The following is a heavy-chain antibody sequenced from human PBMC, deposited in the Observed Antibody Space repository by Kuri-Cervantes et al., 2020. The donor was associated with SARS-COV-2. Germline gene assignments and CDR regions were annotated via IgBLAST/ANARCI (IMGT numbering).Heavy chain of an antibody. D-gene: IGHD2-2*01. V-gene: IGHV4-34*01. CDR3: ARGLIGLVPAPVLGLGPFYSYFNMDV. J-gene: IGHJ6*02. CDR1: GGSFSDYQ. CDR2: INHSGGT. Sequence: GSLRLSCAVYGGSFSDYQWNWVRQAPGKGLEWIGEINHSGGTNYNSSLKSRVTIFVDTSKNQISLKVASVTAADTAVYYCARGLIGLVPAPVLGLGPFYSYFNMDVWGQGTTVTVSS.